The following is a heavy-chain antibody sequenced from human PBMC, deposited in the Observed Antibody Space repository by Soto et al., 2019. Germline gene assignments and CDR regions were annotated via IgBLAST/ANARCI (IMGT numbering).Heavy chain of an antibody. CDR2: MSSSSSTI. V-gene: IGHV3-48*01. J-gene: IGHJ6*02. CDR3: ARVNNGMDV. Sequence: EVQLVEPGGGLAQPGGSLRLSCAASGFTFSSYTMNWVRQAPGKGLEWVSYMSSSSSTIYYADSVKGRFTISRDNAKNSLYLQMNSLRAEDTAVYYCARVNNGMDVWGQGTTVTVSS. CDR1: GFTFSSYT.